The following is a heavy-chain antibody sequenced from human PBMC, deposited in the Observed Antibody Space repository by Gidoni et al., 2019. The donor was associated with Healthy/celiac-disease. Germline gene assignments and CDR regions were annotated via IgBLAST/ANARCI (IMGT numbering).Heavy chain of an antibody. CDR1: GCSNTSRGYY. Sequence: QVQLQESGPGLVKPSQTLSPTCTVPGCSNTSRGYYWSWLRQPPGKGLEWIGYIYYSGSTYYNPSLKSRVTISVDTSKNQFSLKLSSVTAADTAVYYCAREIRLIGNWYFDLWGRGTLVTVSS. J-gene: IGHJ2*01. CDR3: AREIRLIGNWYFDL. V-gene: IGHV4-31*03. D-gene: IGHD1-26*01. CDR2: IYYSGST.